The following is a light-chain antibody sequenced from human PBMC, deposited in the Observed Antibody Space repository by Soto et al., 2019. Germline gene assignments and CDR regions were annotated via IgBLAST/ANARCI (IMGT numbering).Light chain of an antibody. CDR3: RQRSTWST. CDR2: DAS. V-gene: IGKV3-11*01. Sequence: PGERATLSCRASQHVGTYIAWYQQKTGQAPRLLIYDASNRDTGIPDRFSGSGSGTDFTLTISSLQPEDFAIYYCRQRSTWSTFGQGTRLDIK. CDR1: QHVGTY. J-gene: IGKJ5*01.